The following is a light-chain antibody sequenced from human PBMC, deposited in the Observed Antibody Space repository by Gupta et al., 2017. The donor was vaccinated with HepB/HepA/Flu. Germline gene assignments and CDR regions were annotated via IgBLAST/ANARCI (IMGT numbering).Light chain of an antibody. V-gene: IGKV3-20*01. Sequence: DIVLTQSPGTLSLSPGERATLSCRASQSVSSNYLAWYQQKPGQAPRLLIYGASSRASGIPDRFSGSGSETDFTLTISRLEPEDFAVYYCQQYGSSSFTFGPGTKVDIK. CDR3: QQYGSSSFT. J-gene: IGKJ3*01. CDR1: QSVSSNY. CDR2: GAS.